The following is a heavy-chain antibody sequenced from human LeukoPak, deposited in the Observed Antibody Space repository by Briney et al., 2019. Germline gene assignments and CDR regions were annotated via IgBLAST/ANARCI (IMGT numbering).Heavy chain of an antibody. J-gene: IGHJ3*02. CDR2: IYYSGST. CDR1: GGSISSSSYY. Sequence: SETLSLTCTVSGGSISSSSYYWGWIRQPPGKGLEWIGSIYYSGSTYYNPSLKSRVTISVDTSKNQFSLKLSSVTAADTAVYYCARVLDDIVVVVAATDDAFDIWGQGTMVTVSS. CDR3: ARVLDDIVVVVAATDDAFDI. D-gene: IGHD2-15*01. V-gene: IGHV4-39*07.